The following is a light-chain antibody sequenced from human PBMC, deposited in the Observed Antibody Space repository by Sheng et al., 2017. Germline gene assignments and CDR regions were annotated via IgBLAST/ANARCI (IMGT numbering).Light chain of an antibody. J-gene: IGKJ1*01. V-gene: IGKV1-39*01. Sequence: DIQMTQSPSSLSASVGRQSHHHLPGKSVHWQVFELVSAEPGKAPNLLIYSASNLQSGVPSRFXGSGSGTDFTLTISSLQPEDYATYYCQQSYSYWWTFGQGTKVEVK. CDR1: VHWQV. CDR2: SAS. CDR3: QQSYSYWWT.